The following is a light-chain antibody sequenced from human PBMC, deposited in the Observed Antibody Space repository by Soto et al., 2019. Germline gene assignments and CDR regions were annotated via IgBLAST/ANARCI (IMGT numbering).Light chain of an antibody. J-gene: IGLJ2*01. CDR1: TRHRSYA. CDR3: QTWGTAXVV. Sequence: QPVLTQSPSASASLGASVKLTCTLSTRHRSYAIAWHQHQPEKGPRFLMTLNPDGTHRKGDGIPDRFSGSSSGAERYLTISSLQSEDEADYYCQTWGTAXVVXGGGTKLTVL. CDR2: LNPDGTH. V-gene: IGLV4-69*01.